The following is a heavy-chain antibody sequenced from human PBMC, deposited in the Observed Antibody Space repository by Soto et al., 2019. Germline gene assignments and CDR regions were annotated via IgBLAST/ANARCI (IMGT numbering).Heavy chain of an antibody. CDR1: GFTFSSYS. D-gene: IGHD3-3*01. CDR3: ARVGYYDFWSCTISHSCYMDV. Sequence: EVQLVESGGGLVQPGGSLRLSCAASGFTFSSYSMNWVRQAPGKGLEWVSCIRSTSDTIDYADSVKGRFTISRDNAKNSQSLYLNSLRAEDTAVDYCARVGYYDFWSCTISHSCYMDVWGQGTTVTV. V-gene: IGHV3-48*01. J-gene: IGHJ6*03. CDR2: IRSTSDTI.